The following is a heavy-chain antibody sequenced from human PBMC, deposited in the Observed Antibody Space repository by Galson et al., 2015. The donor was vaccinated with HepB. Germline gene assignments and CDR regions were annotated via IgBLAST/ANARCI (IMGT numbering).Heavy chain of an antibody. Sequence: SLRLSCAASGFTFSSYWMSWVRQAPGKGLEWVANIKQDGSEKYYVDSVKGRFTISRDNAKNSLYLQMNSLRAEDTAVYYCARADGTGAYLLGYWGQGTLVTVSS. CDR2: IKQDGSEK. J-gene: IGHJ4*02. CDR1: GFTFSSYW. CDR3: ARADGTGAYLLGY. D-gene: IGHD1-26*01. V-gene: IGHV3-7*03.